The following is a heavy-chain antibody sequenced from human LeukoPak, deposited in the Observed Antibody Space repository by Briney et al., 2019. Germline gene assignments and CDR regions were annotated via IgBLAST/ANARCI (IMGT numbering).Heavy chain of an antibody. J-gene: IGHJ4*02. V-gene: IGHV3-74*01. CDR2: ISPDGSSR. CDR3: ARDGGLLPDN. CDR1: GFPFSTYW. D-gene: IGHD2-21*02. Sequence: GGSLRLSCAASGFPFSTYWMHWVRQPPGKGLVWVSRISPDGSSRSYADSVKGRFIISRDNAKNTLSLQMNSLTAEDTAVYYCARDGGLLPDNWGKGTLVTVFS.